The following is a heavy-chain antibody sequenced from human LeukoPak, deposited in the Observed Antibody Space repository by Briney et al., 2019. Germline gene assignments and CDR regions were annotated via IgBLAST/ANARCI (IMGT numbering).Heavy chain of an antibody. J-gene: IGHJ4*02. V-gene: IGHV5-51*01. CDR3: ARSYFSGTYPYDY. D-gene: IGHD1-26*01. Sequence: GESLKISCKGSGYSFTTYWIGWVRQMPGKGLEWMGIIYPGDSTTKCSPSFQGQVTISADKSISTAYLQWSSLKASDTAMYYCARSYFSGTYPYDYWGQGTLSPSPQ. CDR2: IYPGDSTT. CDR1: GYSFTTYW.